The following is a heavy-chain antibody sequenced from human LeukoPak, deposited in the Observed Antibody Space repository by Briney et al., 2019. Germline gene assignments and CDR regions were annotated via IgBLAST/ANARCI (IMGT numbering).Heavy chain of an antibody. CDR2: MNPNSGGT. CDR1: GYTFTGYY. Sequence: ASVKVSCKASGYTFTGYYMHWVRQAPGQGLEWMGWMNPNSGGTNYAQKFEGRVTRTRDTSISPAYMELSRLRSDDTAVYYCAVSPYCSSTSCYTTDAFDIWGQGTMVTVSS. V-gene: IGHV1-2*02. CDR3: AVSPYCSSTSCYTTDAFDI. J-gene: IGHJ3*02. D-gene: IGHD2-2*02.